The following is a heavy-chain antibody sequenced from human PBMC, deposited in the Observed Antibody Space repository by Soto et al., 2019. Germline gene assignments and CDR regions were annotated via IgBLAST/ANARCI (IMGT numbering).Heavy chain of an antibody. CDR2: INPNSGGT. CDR1: GYTFTGYY. Sequence: ASVKVSCKASGYTFTGYYMHWVRQAPGQGLEWMGWINPNSGGTNYAQKFQGSVTLTRDTSISTAYMELSRLRSDDTAVYYCARDLQYQLLSASHESTFYFYGMDVWGQGTTVTVSS. CDR3: ARDLQYQLLSASHESTFYFYGMDV. V-gene: IGHV1-2*02. J-gene: IGHJ6*02. D-gene: IGHD2-2*01.